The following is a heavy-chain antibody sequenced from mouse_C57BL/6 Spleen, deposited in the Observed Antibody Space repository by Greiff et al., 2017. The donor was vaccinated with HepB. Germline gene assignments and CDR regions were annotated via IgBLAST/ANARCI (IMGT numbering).Heavy chain of an antibody. D-gene: IGHD1-1*01. V-gene: IGHV1-64*01. CDR2: IHPNSGST. CDR3: APYYYGSSYEYFDY. J-gene: IGHJ2*01. CDR1: GYTFTSYW. Sequence: QVQLKQPGAELVKPGASVKLSCKASGYTFTSYWMHWVKQRPGQGLEWIGMIHPNSGSTNYNEKFKSKATLTVDKSSSTAYMQLSSLTSEDSAVYYCAPYYYGSSYEYFDYWGQGTTLTVSS.